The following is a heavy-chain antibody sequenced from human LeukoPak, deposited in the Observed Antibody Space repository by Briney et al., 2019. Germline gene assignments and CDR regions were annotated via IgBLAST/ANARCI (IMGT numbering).Heavy chain of an antibody. CDR2: ISAYNGNT. CDR3: ARGIRLVRGLGGYYFDY. D-gene: IGHD6-19*01. Sequence: ASVKVSCKASGYTFTSYGISWVRQAPGQGLEWMGWISAYNGNTNYAQKLQGRVTMTTDTSTSTAYMELRSLRSDDTAVYYCARGIRLVRGLGGYYFDYWGQGTLVTVSS. CDR1: GYTFTSYG. V-gene: IGHV1-18*01. J-gene: IGHJ4*02.